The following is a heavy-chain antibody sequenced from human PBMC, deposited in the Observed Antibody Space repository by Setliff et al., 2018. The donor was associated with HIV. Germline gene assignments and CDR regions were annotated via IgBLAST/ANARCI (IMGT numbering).Heavy chain of an antibody. V-gene: IGHV3-30*18. CDR2: ISYDETDK. CDR3: AKFHGLVAGKGDDY. Sequence: GESLKISCVASGFSFSSYGMHWVRQAPGKGLEWLAFISYDETDKDCSDSVKGRFTISRDNSKNILWLQMSSLRPEDTAVYRCAKFHGLVAGKGDDYWGHGTLVTVSS. D-gene: IGHD6-19*01. J-gene: IGHJ4*01. CDR1: GFSFSSYG.